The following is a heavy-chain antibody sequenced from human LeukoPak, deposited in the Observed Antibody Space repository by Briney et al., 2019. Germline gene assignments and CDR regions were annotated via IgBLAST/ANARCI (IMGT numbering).Heavy chain of an antibody. Sequence: PSETLSLTCTVSGGSISSYYWSWIRQPAGKGLEWIGRIYTSGSTNYNPSLKSRVTISVDTSKNQFSLKLSSVTAADTAVYYCAKEGTMVRAVYYYYYYMDVWGKGTTVTISS. D-gene: IGHD3-10*01. CDR2: IYTSGST. CDR3: AKEGTMVRAVYYYYYYMDV. V-gene: IGHV4-4*07. CDR1: GGSISSYY. J-gene: IGHJ6*03.